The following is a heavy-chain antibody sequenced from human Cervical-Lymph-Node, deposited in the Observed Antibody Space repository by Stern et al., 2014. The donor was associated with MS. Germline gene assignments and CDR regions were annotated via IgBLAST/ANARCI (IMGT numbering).Heavy chain of an antibody. Sequence: QVQLVQSGAEVKKPGSSVKVSCKASGGTFRSYAISWVRQAPGQGLEWMGGTIPLFGTANYDKKFQGRVTITADESTSTAYMELSSLRSEDTAVYYCARSPISSGYRGRFDYWGQGTLVTVSS. V-gene: IGHV1-69*01. D-gene: IGHD6-19*01. CDR2: TIPLFGTA. CDR1: GGTFRSYA. J-gene: IGHJ4*02. CDR3: ARSPISSGYRGRFDY.